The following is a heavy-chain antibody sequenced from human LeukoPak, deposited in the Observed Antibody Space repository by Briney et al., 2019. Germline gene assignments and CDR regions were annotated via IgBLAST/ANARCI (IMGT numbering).Heavy chain of an antibody. CDR2: ITAGGSNT. CDR1: GFTFSSFV. D-gene: IGHD1-1*01. CDR3: ATRGTSATKYFAD. J-gene: IGHJ4*02. Sequence: GGALRLSCGASGFTFSSFVMSWVRQTPGKGLEWVATITAGGSNTYYADSVKGRFTISRDNSKNTLHLQMNSLRAEDTAVYYCATRGTSATKYFADWGQGTLVSVSS. V-gene: IGHV3-23*01.